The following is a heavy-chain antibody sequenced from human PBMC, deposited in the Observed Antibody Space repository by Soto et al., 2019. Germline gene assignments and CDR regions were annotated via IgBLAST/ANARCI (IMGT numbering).Heavy chain of an antibody. V-gene: IGHV3-30*03. CDR1: GFTFNNFA. J-gene: IGHJ4*02. CDR3: ARGLSTGAAGYYFDY. Sequence: QVQLVGSGGGVVQPGRSLRLSCAASGFTFNNFAMHWVRQAPGKGLEWVAVISYDGGDKYYADSVKGQFTISRDNSKNTLYHQMNGLRAEDTAVYYCARGLSTGAAGYYFDYWGKGALVTVSS. D-gene: IGHD6-13*01. CDR2: ISYDGGDK.